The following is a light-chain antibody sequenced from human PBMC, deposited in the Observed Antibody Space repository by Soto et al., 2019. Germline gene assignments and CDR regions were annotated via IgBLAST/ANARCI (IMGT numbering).Light chain of an antibody. Sequence: QSALTQPASVSGSPGQSITISCTGTSSDVGSYNLVSWYQQHPGKAPKLMIYEVSKRPSGVSNRFSGSKSGNTASLTISGLQAEDEADYYCSSYTSSSTLVFGTGTKATVL. J-gene: IGLJ1*01. CDR2: EVS. V-gene: IGLV2-14*02. CDR3: SSYTSSSTLV. CDR1: SSDVGSYNL.